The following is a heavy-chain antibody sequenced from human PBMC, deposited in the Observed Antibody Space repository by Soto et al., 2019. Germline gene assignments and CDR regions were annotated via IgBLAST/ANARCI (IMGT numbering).Heavy chain of an antibody. Sequence: PSETLSLTCAIYGGSLSGYYWSWLRQTPRKGLEWIGEISQDGSTFYNPSLRSRVIILVDTSKNQFSLNLTSVTAADTAVYYCVRGDGDRYDGHGYLGRHWGQGSLVTVSS. V-gene: IGHV4-34*01. CDR2: ISQDGST. CDR1: GGSLSGYY. J-gene: IGHJ4*02. CDR3: VRGDGDRYDGHGYLGRH. D-gene: IGHD2-21*01.